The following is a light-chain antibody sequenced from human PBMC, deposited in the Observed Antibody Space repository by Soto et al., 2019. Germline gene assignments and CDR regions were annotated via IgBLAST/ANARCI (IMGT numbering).Light chain of an antibody. CDR1: SIDVGGYDF. CDR3: SSYTGGSTLEV. V-gene: IGLV2-14*03. J-gene: IGLJ2*01. CDR2: DVT. Sequence: QSALTQPASVSGSLGQSITISCTGTSIDVGGYDFVAWYQQHPGKAPKLIIYDVTHRPSGVSDRFSGSKSANTASLTISGLQAEYEADYYCSSYTGGSTLEVFGGGTKLTVL.